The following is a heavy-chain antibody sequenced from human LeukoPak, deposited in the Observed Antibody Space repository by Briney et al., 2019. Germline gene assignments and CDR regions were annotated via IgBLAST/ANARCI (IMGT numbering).Heavy chain of an antibody. Sequence: SETLSLTCTVSGGSISSHYWSWIRQPPGKGLEWIGYIYYSGSTNYNPSLKSRVTISLDTSQNQFSLKLSSVTAADTAVYYCAHYGGNSETYYWYFDLWGRGTLVTVSS. V-gene: IGHV4-59*08. CDR3: AHYGGNSETYYWYFDL. J-gene: IGHJ2*01. D-gene: IGHD4-17*01. CDR1: GGSISSHY. CDR2: IYYSGST.